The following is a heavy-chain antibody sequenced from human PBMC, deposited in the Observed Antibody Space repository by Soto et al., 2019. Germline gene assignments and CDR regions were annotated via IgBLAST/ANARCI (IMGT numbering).Heavy chain of an antibody. CDR1: GFSFSSSW. V-gene: IGHV3-74*01. Sequence: EVQLVESGGGLIQPGGSLRLSCAASGFSFSSSWMHWVRQAPGKGLVWVSRTNSDGSTTNYADSVKGRFTISRDNAKNTLEMPMNSLRAEDTAVYYCARGPTGWYGYDYWGQGTLVTVSS. CDR2: TNSDGSTT. D-gene: IGHD6-19*01. CDR3: ARGPTGWYGYDY. J-gene: IGHJ4*02.